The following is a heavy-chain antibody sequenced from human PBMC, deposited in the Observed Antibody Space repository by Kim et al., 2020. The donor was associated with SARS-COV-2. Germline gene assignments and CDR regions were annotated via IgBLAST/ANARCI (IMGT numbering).Heavy chain of an antibody. CDR1: GGSISSYY. V-gene: IGHV4-59*08. CDR2: IYYSGST. CDR3: ARHRFGGVIGDFDY. J-gene: IGHJ4*02. D-gene: IGHD3-16*02. Sequence: SETLSPTCTVSGGSISSYYWSWIRQPPRKGLEWIGYIYYSGSTNYNPSLKTRVTISVDTSKNQFFLKLSSETAADTAAYYCARHRFGGVIGDFDYWGQGT.